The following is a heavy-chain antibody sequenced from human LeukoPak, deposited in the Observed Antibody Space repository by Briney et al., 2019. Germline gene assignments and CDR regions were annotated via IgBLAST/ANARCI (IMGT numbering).Heavy chain of an antibody. CDR2: ITASGTAM. CDR1: GFTFSSYS. CDR3: ASSGSYRFDY. D-gene: IGHD1-26*01. V-gene: IGHV3-48*02. J-gene: IGHJ4*02. Sequence: GGALRLSCAASGFTFSSYSMNWVGQARGKGLEWVSHITASGTAMFYADSVKGRFTISRENAKHSLYLQMNRLRDEDTAVYYCASSGSYRFDYWGQGTLVTVSS.